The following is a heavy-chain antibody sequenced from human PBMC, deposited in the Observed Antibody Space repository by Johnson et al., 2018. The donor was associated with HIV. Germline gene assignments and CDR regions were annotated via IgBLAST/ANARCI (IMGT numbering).Heavy chain of an antibody. CDR1: GFTVSSNY. CDR2: IYSGGST. V-gene: IGHV3-66*01. CDR3: AREMGWEDALDF. Sequence: EVQLVESGGGLVQPGGSLRLSCAASGFTVSSNYMSWVRQAPGKGLAAVSVIYSGGSTYYADSVKGRFTISRDNSKNTLYLHMNSLRAGETAVYYCAREMGWEDALDFWGQGTMVTVSS. D-gene: IGHD6-19*01. J-gene: IGHJ3*01.